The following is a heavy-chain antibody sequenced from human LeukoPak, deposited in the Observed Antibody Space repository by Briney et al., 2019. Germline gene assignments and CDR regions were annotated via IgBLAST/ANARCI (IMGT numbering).Heavy chain of an antibody. J-gene: IGHJ4*02. Sequence: GGSLRLSCVGFGFTFRSHGMNWVRQAPGKGPGWISYISSSADRIYYADSVRGRLAISRDNDRNSLFLDMNTLRAEDTAVYYCARANPTIPIFYFDFWGRGTLVTVSS. CDR2: ISSSADRI. D-gene: IGHD2-2*02. CDR3: ARANPTIPIFYFDF. CDR1: GFTFRSHG. V-gene: IGHV3-48*01.